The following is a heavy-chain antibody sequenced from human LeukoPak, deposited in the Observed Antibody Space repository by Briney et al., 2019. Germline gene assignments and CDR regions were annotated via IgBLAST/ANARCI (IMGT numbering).Heavy chain of an antibody. Sequence: GGSLRLSCAASGFTFSSYGMHWVRQAPGKGLEWVAFIRYDGSNKYYADSVKGRFTISRDNSENTLYLQMNSLRAEDTAVYYCAKDGGTYYGSGSYLYYWGQGTLVTVSS. D-gene: IGHD3-10*01. J-gene: IGHJ4*02. CDR3: AKDGGTYYGSGSYLYY. CDR2: IRYDGSNK. V-gene: IGHV3-30*02. CDR1: GFTFSSYG.